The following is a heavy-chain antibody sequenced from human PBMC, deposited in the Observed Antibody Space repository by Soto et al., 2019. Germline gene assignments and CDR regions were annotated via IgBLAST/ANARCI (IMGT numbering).Heavy chain of an antibody. J-gene: IGHJ4*02. CDR1: GFTFSSYA. V-gene: IGHV3-23*01. CDR3: AKDDTVTTPADFDY. D-gene: IGHD4-17*01. Sequence: EVQLLESGGGLVQPGGSLGLSCAASGFTFSSYAMSWVRQAPGKGLEWVSGISGSGGNTYYADSVKGRFTISRDNSKNTLYLQMNSLRVEDTAVYYCAKDDTVTTPADFDYWGQGTLVTVSS. CDR2: ISGSGGNT.